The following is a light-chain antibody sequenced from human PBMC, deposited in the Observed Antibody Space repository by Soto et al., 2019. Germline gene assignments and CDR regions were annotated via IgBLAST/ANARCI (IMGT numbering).Light chain of an antibody. CDR1: QAVNTR. CDR2: LAS. J-gene: IGKJ1*01. CDR3: HQLQSWPRT. Sequence: EIVLTQSPATLSSFPGDRVTLSCRASQAVNTRLAWYQHRPGQAPRLLIYLASNRAAGVPARFSGSGSGTDFTPTISDVEPEDFAVYYSHQLQSWPRTFGQGTKVDIK. V-gene: IGKV3-11*01.